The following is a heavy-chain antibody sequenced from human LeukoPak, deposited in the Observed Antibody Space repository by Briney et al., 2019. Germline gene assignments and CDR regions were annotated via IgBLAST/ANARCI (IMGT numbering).Heavy chain of an antibody. V-gene: IGHV1-2*02. J-gene: IGHJ4*02. Sequence: ASVKVSCKASGYTFTSYYMHWVRQAPGQGLEWMGWINPNSGGTNYAQKFQGRVTMTRDTSISTAYMELSRLRSDDTAVYYCASTATIFGVVILDYWGQGTLVTVSS. CDR1: GYTFTSYY. CDR2: INPNSGGT. CDR3: ASTATIFGVVILDY. D-gene: IGHD3-3*01.